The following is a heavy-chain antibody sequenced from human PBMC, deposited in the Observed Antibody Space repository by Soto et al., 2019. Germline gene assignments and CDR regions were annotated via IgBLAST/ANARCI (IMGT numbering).Heavy chain of an antibody. CDR3: AKVFYYYDSSGYYSFDY. J-gene: IGHJ4*02. CDR2: ISGSGSTI. Sequence: GGSLRLSCAASGFTFSSYAVSWVRQAPGKGPEWISSISGSGSTIYYADSVKGRFTISRDNSKNTLYPQMSSLRAEDTAVYYCAKVFYYYDSSGYYSFDYQGPGTQVTLSS. D-gene: IGHD3-22*01. V-gene: IGHV3-23*01. CDR1: GFTFSSYA.